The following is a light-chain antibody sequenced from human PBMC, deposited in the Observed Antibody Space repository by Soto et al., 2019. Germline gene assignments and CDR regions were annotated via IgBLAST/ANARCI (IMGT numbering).Light chain of an antibody. V-gene: IGKV1-5*03. J-gene: IGKJ1*01. CDR1: QSIRSW. CDR3: QQYNTDSWT. CDR2: KAS. Sequence: DIPMTQSPSTLSASVGDRVTITCRASQSIRSWLAWYQQKPGKAPKLLIYKASSLESGVPSRFSGSGSGTEFTLTISSLQPDDSATYYCQQYNTDSWTFGQGTKVEIK.